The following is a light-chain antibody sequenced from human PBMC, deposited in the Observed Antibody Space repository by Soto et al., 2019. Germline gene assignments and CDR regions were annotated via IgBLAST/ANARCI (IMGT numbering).Light chain of an antibody. J-gene: IGLJ2*01. CDR1: SSNIGAGYD. CDR2: GNS. V-gene: IGLV1-40*01. Sequence: QSVLTQPPSVSGAPGQRVTISCTGSSSNIGAGYDVHWYQQLPGTAPKLLISGNSNRPSGFPDRFSGSKSGTSASLAITGLQAEDEAAYDCQSYDSSLSALFGGGTKLTVL. CDR3: QSYDSSLSAL.